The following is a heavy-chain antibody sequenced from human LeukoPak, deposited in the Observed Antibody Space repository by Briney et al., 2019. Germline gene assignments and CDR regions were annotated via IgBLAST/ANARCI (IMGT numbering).Heavy chain of an antibody. CDR2: IYYRGST. Sequence: SETLSLTCTVSGGSISSSSYYWGWIRQPPGKGLEWIGNIYYRGSTYYNPSLKSRVTISVDTSTNQFSLKLRSVTAADTAVFYCARDNPVAGTGEYYFDYWGQGTLVTVS. CDR1: GGSISSSSYY. J-gene: IGHJ4*02. D-gene: IGHD6-19*01. V-gene: IGHV4-39*02. CDR3: ARDNPVAGTGEYYFDY.